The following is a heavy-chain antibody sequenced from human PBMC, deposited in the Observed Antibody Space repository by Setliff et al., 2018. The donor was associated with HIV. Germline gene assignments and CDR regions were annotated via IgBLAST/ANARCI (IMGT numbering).Heavy chain of an antibody. Sequence: ASVKVSCKASGYSFTFYGLHWVRQAPGHVLEWMGWVSVYNGNTKYAENFQDRLTLTTDASTGTGFMELRGLRSDDTAVYYCATPGVGAGAFDIWGRGTMVTVSS. CDR1: GYSFTFYG. CDR3: ATPGVGAGAFDI. J-gene: IGHJ3*02. D-gene: IGHD3-10*01. CDR2: VSVYNGNT. V-gene: IGHV1-18*04.